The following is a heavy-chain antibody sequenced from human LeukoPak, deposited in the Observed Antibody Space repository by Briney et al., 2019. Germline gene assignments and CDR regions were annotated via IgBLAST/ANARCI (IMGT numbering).Heavy chain of an antibody. CDR1: GFTFDDYA. Sequence: GRSLRLSCAASGFTFDDYAMHWVRQAPGKGLEWVSGISWNSGSIGYADSVKGRFTISRDNAKNSLYLQMNSLRAEDTAVYYCARVNFAVGATLEPSPFDYWGQGTLVTVSS. CDR3: ARVNFAVGATLEPSPFDY. J-gene: IGHJ4*02. V-gene: IGHV3-9*01. CDR2: ISWNSGSI. D-gene: IGHD1-26*01.